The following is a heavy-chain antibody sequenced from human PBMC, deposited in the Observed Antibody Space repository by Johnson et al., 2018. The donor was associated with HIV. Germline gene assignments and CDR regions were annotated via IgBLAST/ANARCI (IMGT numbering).Heavy chain of an antibody. CDR2: ISYDGRNN. Sequence: QVQVVESGGGVVQPGRSLRLSCAASGFTFSSYAMHWVRQAPGKGLAWVAVISYDGRNNYYADSVTGRFTISRDNARNFLYLQMNSVRAEDTALYFCARVLNARPQWALDIWGQGTMVTVSS. D-gene: IGHD5-24*01. CDR1: GFTFSSYA. J-gene: IGHJ3*02. CDR3: ARVLNARPQWALDI. V-gene: IGHV3-30-3*01.